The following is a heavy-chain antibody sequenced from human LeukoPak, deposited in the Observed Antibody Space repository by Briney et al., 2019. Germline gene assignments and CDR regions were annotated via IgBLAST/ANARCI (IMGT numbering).Heavy chain of an antibody. CDR2: IYYSGST. D-gene: IGHD6-19*01. J-gene: IGHJ4*02. Sequence: SETLSLTCTVSGGSISSSYWCWIRQPPRKGLEWIGYIYYSGSTNYNPSLKSRVTISVDTSKNQFSLKLSSVTAADTAVYYCASLRQWPHYFDYWGQGTLVTVSS. V-gene: IGHV4-59*08. CDR1: GGSISSSY. CDR3: ASLRQWPHYFDY.